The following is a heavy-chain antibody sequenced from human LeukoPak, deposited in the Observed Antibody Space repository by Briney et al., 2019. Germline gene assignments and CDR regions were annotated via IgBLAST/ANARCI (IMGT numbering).Heavy chain of an antibody. CDR1: GYTLTRYG. Sequence: ASVKVSRKASGYTLTRYGVSLGRQAPGQGPEWMGWISAFNWNTNYAQKLQGRVTMTTDTSTSTAYMELRSLRSDDTAVYYCARDSGTYQLLLSYYYYYYMDVWGKGTTVTISS. J-gene: IGHJ6*03. V-gene: IGHV1-18*01. D-gene: IGHD2-2*01. CDR2: ISAFNWNT. CDR3: ARDSGTYQLLLSYYYYYYMDV.